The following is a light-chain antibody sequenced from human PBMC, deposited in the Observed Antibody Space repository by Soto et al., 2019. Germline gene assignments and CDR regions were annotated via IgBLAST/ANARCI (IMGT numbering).Light chain of an antibody. J-gene: IGKJ1*01. Sequence: DIQMTQAPSTLSASVGDRVTITCRASQSISSWLAWYQQKPGKAPKLLSYKASSLESGVPSRFSGSGSGTEFTLTISSLQPDDFATYYGQQYNSYWTCAQGTELEV. CDR2: KAS. CDR1: QSISSW. CDR3: QQYNSYWT. V-gene: IGKV1-5*03.